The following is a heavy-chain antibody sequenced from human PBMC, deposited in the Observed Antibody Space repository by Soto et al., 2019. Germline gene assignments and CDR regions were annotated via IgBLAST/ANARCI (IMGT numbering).Heavy chain of an antibody. J-gene: IGHJ4*02. Sequence: QVQLQESGPGLVKPSETLSLTCTLSGGSISTYYWTWIRQPPGKGLEWIGYIYYSGNTNSNPSLKSRITMSVDTSKNQFSLKLSSVTAADTAVYYCARVGSGSFDYWGQGTLVTVSS. CDR3: ARVGSGSFDY. D-gene: IGHD3-22*01. CDR1: GGSISTYY. V-gene: IGHV4-59*01. CDR2: IYYSGNT.